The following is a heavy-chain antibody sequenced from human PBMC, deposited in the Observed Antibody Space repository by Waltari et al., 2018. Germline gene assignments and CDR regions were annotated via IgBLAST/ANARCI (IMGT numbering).Heavy chain of an antibody. D-gene: IGHD5-12*01. J-gene: IGHJ3*01. V-gene: IGHV4-34*01. CDR3: ARISGLDYATPM. Sequence: QVQLQQWGAGLLKPSETLSLTCGVRGGSFSSYYWSWIRQSPGKGLEWIGEINHAGKSHYNPSFKSRVTMSIDTARNQFSLEVKSVIAADTAVYFCARISGLDYATPMWGLGTVVTVSS. CDR2: INHAGKS. CDR1: GGSFSSYY.